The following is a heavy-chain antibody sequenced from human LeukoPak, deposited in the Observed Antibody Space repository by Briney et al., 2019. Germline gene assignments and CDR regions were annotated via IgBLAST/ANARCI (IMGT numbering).Heavy chain of an antibody. CDR1: GYSFTSYW. CDR2: IYPGDSDT. D-gene: IGHD6-13*01. V-gene: IGHV5-51*01. J-gene: IGHJ4*02. Sequence: GEFLKISCKGSGYSFTSYWIGWVRQMPGKGLEWMGIIYPGDSDTRYSPSFKGHVTMSADKSISTAYLQWSSLEDTDTAKYYCARRLSTIAISAANDYWGQGTLVTVSS. CDR3: ARRLSTIAISAANDY.